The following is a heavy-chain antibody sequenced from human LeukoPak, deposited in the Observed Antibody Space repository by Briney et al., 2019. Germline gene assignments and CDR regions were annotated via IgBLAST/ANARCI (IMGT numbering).Heavy chain of an antibody. V-gene: IGHV3-23*01. D-gene: IGHD4-17*01. CDR3: AKPIGPRYGDYHNSCFDS. J-gene: IGHJ5*01. CDR1: GFTFSSYE. Sequence: GGSLRLSCAASGFTFSSYEMNWVRQVPAKGLEWVSAISTTTYYADSVEGRFTISRDNSKNTLYLQMNSLRAEDTAVYYCAKPIGPRYGDYHNSCFDSWGQGTLVTVSS. CDR2: ISTTT.